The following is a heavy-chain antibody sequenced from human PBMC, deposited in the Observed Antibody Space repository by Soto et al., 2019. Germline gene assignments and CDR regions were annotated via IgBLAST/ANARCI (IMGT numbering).Heavy chain of an antibody. CDR3: ARVKHGDIAKYYFDY. CDR2: IWYDGSNK. CDR1: GFTFSSYG. J-gene: IGHJ4*02. V-gene: IGHV3-33*01. Sequence: GGSLRLSCAASGFTFSSYGMHWVRQAPDKGLEWVAVIWYDGSNKYYADSVKGRFTISRDNSKNTLYLQMNSLRAEDTAVYYCARVKHGDIAKYYFDYWGQGALVTVSS. D-gene: IGHD5-18*01.